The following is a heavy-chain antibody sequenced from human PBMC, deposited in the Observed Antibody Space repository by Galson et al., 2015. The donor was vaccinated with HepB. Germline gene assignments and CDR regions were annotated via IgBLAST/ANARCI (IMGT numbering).Heavy chain of an antibody. CDR1: GGTFSSYA. V-gene: IGHV1-69*10. J-gene: IGHJ4*02. CDR2: IIPIFGIA. D-gene: IGHD6-6*01. CDR3: ARVSDYSSSSFDY. Sequence: SVKVSCKASGGTFSSYAISWVRQAPGQGLEWMGGIIPIFGIANYAQKFKGRVTITADKSTSTVYMELSSLRSEDTAVYYCARVSDYSSSSFDYWGQGTLVTVSS.